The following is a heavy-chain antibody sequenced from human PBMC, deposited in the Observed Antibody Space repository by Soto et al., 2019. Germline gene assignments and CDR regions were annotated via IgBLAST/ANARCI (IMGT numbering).Heavy chain of an antibody. J-gene: IGHJ5*02. D-gene: IGHD6-13*01. Sequence: SETLSLTCAVYGGSFSGYYWSWIRQPPGKGLEWIGEINHSGSTNYNPSLKSRVTISVDTSKNQFSLKLSSVTAADTAVYYCAISSKADIAAAGTWGWFDPWGQGTLVTVSS. V-gene: IGHV4-34*01. CDR1: GGSFSGYY. CDR3: AISSKADIAAAGTWGWFDP. CDR2: INHSGST.